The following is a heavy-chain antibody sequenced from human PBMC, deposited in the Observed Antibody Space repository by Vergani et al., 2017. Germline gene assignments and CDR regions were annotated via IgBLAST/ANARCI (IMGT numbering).Heavy chain of an antibody. J-gene: IGHJ3*02. CDR1: GYTFTSYY. CDR2: INPSGGST. CDR3: ARETVDTAKAKEGAFDI. Sequence: QVQLVQSGAEVKKPGASVKVSCKASGYTFTSYYMHWVRQAPGQGLEWMGIINPSGGSTSYAQKFQGRVTMTRDTSTSTVYMELSSLGSEDTAVYYCARETVDTAKAKEGAFDIWGQGTMVTVSS. D-gene: IGHD5-18*01. V-gene: IGHV1-46*01.